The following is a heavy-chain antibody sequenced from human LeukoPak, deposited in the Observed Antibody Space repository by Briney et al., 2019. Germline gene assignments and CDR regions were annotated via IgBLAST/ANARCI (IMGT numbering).Heavy chain of an antibody. CDR3: ARGWGTTIFGVVTPDY. CDR1: GFTFSSYS. V-gene: IGHV3-48*01. CDR2: ISSSSSTI. D-gene: IGHD3-3*01. Sequence: PGGSLRLSCAASGFTFSSYSMNWVRQAPGKGLEWASYISSSSSTIYYADSVKGRFTISRDNAKNSLYLQMNSLRAEDTAVYYCARGWGTTIFGVVTPDYWGQGTLVTVSS. J-gene: IGHJ4*02.